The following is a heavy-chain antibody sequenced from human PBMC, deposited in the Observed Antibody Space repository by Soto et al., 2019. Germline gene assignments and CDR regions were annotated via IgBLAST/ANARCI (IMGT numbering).Heavy chain of an antibody. CDR1: GFTFSDYY. J-gene: IGHJ5*02. Sequence: PGGSLRLSCAASGFTFSDYYMSWIRQAPGKGLEWVSYISSSSSYTNYADSVKGRFTISRDNAKNSLYLQMNSLRAEDTAVYYCASLPLGYCSGGSCYGWFDPWGQGTLVTVSS. D-gene: IGHD2-15*01. CDR2: ISSSSSYT. V-gene: IGHV3-11*06. CDR3: ASLPLGYCSGGSCYGWFDP.